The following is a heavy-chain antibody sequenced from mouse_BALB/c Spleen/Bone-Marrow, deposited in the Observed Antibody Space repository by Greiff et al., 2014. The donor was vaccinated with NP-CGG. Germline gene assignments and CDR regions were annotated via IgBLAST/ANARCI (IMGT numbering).Heavy chain of an antibody. CDR2: IYPGEGDT. CDR1: GYTFTTYW. CDR3: SREPSNWGYY. V-gene: IGHV1-87*01. Sequence: VKLVESGAELARPGASVKLSCKTSGYTFTTYWMQWVKQRPGQGLEWIGAIYPGEGDTRYTQKFKGKATLTADKSPSTAYIQLSNLTSEDSAVYYCSREPSNWGYYWGQGTTLTVSS. J-gene: IGHJ2*01.